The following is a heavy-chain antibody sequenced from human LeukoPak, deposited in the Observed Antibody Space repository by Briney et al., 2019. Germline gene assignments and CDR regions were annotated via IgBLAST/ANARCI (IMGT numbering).Heavy chain of an antibody. V-gene: IGHV4-34*01. CDR1: GGSFSGYY. CDR2: INHSGST. J-gene: IGHJ5*02. D-gene: IGHD2-15*01. CDR3: ARGNEDPVPQWFDP. Sequence: SETLSLTCAVYGGSFSGYYWSWIRQPPGKGLEWIGEINHSGSTNYNPSLKSRVTISVDTSKNQFSLKLSSVTAADTAVYYCARGNEDPVPQWFDPWGQGTLVTVSS.